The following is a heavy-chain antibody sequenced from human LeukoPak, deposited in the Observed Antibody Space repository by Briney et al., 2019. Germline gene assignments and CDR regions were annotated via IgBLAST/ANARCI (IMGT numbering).Heavy chain of an antibody. J-gene: IGHJ4*02. Sequence: SETLSLTCAVYGGSFSGYYWSWIRQPPGKGLEWIGSIYHSGSTYYNPSLKSRVTISVDTSKNQFSLKLSSVTAADTAVYYCARAMYYDFWSGYPNFDYWGQGTLVTVSS. CDR2: IYHSGST. CDR3: ARAMYYDFWSGYPNFDY. CDR1: GGSFSGYY. D-gene: IGHD3-3*01. V-gene: IGHV4-34*01.